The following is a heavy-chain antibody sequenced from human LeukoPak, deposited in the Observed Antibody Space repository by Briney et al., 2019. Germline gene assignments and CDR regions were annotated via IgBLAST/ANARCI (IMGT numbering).Heavy chain of an antibody. D-gene: IGHD1-1*01. V-gene: IGHV4-59*01. CDR3: ARENVATEAFDI. CDR1: SGSMSSYY. CDR2: IYYSGSP. J-gene: IGHJ3*02. Sequence: SETLSLTCTVSSGSMSSYYWSWIRQSPGKGLEWIGYIYYSGSPNYNPSLKTRVTISVDTSKNQFSLKLSSVTAADTAVYYCARENVATEAFDIWGQGKMVTVS.